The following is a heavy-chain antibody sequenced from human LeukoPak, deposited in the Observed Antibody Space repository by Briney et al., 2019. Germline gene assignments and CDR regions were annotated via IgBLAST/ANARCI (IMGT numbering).Heavy chain of an antibody. Sequence: PGGSLRLSCAASRFTFSSSAMSWVRQAPGKGLEWVSNISGSGSGGSTYYADSAKGRFTISRDNSKNTLYLQMNSLRAEDTAVYYCAKDYQHCSGGSCYSEWNFDYWGQGTLVTVSS. V-gene: IGHV3-23*01. J-gene: IGHJ4*02. CDR1: RFTFSSSA. CDR2: ISGSGSGGST. CDR3: AKDYQHCSGGSCYSEWNFDY. D-gene: IGHD2-15*01.